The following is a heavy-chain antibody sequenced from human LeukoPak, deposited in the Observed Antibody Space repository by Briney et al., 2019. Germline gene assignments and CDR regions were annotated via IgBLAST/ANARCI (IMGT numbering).Heavy chain of an antibody. Sequence: GASVKVSRKASGYTFTSYGISWVRQAPGQGLEWMGWISAYNGNTNYAQKLQGRVTMTTDTSTSTACMELRSLRSDDTAVYYCARAKYYYGSGSYYPDYWGQGTLVTVSS. J-gene: IGHJ4*02. CDR2: ISAYNGNT. D-gene: IGHD3-10*01. CDR3: ARAKYYYGSGSYYPDY. CDR1: GYTFTSYG. V-gene: IGHV1-18*01.